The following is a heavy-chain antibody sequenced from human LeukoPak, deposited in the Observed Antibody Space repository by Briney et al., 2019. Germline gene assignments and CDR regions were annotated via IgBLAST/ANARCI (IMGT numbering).Heavy chain of an antibody. D-gene: IGHD2-2*01. Sequence: GGSLRLSCAASGFTFSNYGMHWVRQAPGKGLEWVAVISYDGSNKKHADSVKGRLTISRDNSKNTLYLQMNSLRAEDTAVYYCASREYQLLYAFDIWGQGTMVTVSS. V-gene: IGHV3-30*03. CDR2: ISYDGSNK. CDR1: GFTFSNYG. J-gene: IGHJ3*02. CDR3: ASREYQLLYAFDI.